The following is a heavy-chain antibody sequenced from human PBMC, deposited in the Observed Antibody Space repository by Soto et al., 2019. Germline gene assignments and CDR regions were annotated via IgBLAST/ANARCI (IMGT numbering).Heavy chain of an antibody. J-gene: IGHJ3*02. CDR1: GGFINSGRYF. D-gene: IGHD3-16*01. CDR2: IYLSGST. CDR3: ARVAELWGDAFDI. Sequence: QVQLQESGPGPVKPSQTLSLTCTVSGGFINSGRYFWSWIRQHPGKGLEWIGYIYLSGSTFYNPSLRSRVSISLDTSKNHFSLNLNSVTAADTAVYYCARVAELWGDAFDIWGQGTMVTVSS. V-gene: IGHV4-31*03.